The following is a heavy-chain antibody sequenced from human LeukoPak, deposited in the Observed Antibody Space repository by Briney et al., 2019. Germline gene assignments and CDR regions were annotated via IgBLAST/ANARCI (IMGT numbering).Heavy chain of an antibody. J-gene: IGHJ4*02. Sequence: PGGSLRLSCTVSGFTVSSNSMSWVRQAPGKGLEWVSFIYSDNRHYSNSVKGRLTICIDNAKKSMYLQMNSLRAEDTAVYYCARRAGAYSHPYDYWGQGTLVTVSS. V-gene: IGHV3-53*01. CDR1: GFTVSSNS. D-gene: IGHD4/OR15-4a*01. CDR2: IYSDNR. CDR3: ARRAGAYSHPYDY.